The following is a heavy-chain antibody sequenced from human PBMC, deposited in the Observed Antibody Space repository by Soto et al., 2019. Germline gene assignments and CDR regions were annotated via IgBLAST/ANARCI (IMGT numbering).Heavy chain of an antibody. Sequence: EVQLVESGGGLVQPGGSLRLSCADYGFTFSYYNMNWVRQTPGKGPEWISYITISSGTIYYADSVKGRFTISRDNAKSSLFLQMTSLRVEDTAVYYCVRAACANCYGFQHWGQGTLVTVSS. J-gene: IGHJ1*01. D-gene: IGHD2-2*01. V-gene: IGHV3-48*01. CDR2: ITISSGTI. CDR3: VRAACANCYGFQH. CDR1: GFTFSYYN.